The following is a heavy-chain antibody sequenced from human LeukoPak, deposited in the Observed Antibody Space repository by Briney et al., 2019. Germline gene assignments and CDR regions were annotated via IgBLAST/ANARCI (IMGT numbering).Heavy chain of an antibody. CDR2: IYPGDSDT. V-gene: IGHV5-51*01. Sequence: GESLKISCKGSGYSFTNYWIGWVRQMPGKGLEWMGLIYPGDSDTRYSPSFRGQVNISVDKSISTAYLQWSSLEASDTAMYYCARRDGSGPPGYWGQGTLVTVSS. J-gene: IGHJ4*02. CDR1: GYSFTNYW. D-gene: IGHD6-19*01. CDR3: ARRDGSGPPGY.